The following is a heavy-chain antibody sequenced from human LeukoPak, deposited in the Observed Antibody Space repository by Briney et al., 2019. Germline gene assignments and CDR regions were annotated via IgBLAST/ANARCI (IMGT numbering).Heavy chain of an antibody. CDR3: AKAAHCSSTSCHLFFTRYYYYGMDV. CDR2: ITGTGGST. Sequence: GGSLRLSCEASGFTFSSCAMTWVRQAPGKGLEWVSAITGTGGSTYYADSVKGRFTISRDNSKNTLYLQMNSLRAEDTAVYYCAKAAHCSSTSCHLFFTRYYYYGMDVWGQGTTVTVSS. CDR1: GFTFSSCA. J-gene: IGHJ6*02. V-gene: IGHV3-23*01. D-gene: IGHD2-2*01.